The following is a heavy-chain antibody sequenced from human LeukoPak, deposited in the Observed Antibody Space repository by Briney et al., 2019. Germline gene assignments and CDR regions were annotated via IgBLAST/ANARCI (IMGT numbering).Heavy chain of an antibody. CDR2: INSDGSST. J-gene: IGHJ6*03. V-gene: IGHV3-74*01. CDR1: GFTFSSYW. Sequence: GGSLRLSCAASGFTFSSYWVHWVRQAPGKGLVWVSRINSDGSSTSYADSVKGRFTISRDNAKNTLYLQMNSLRAEDTAVYYCARGTSSVFYYYYYMDVWGKGTTVTVSS. D-gene: IGHD3-22*01. CDR3: ARGTSSVFYYYYYMDV.